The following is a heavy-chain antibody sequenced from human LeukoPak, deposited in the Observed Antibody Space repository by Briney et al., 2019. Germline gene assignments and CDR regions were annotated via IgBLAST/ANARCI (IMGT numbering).Heavy chain of an antibody. CDR3: ARARGGGGSYGHFDY. D-gene: IGHD2-21*02. V-gene: IGHV4-4*07. J-gene: IGHJ4*02. CDR2: IYSSGNT. CDR1: GASISNYY. Sequence: SETLSLTCTVSGASISNYYWTWIRQPAGEGPEWIGRIYSSGNTNYNPSLKSRVTMSLDTSKNQFSLRLSSVTAADTAVYYCARARGGGGSYGHFDYSGQGTLVTVSS.